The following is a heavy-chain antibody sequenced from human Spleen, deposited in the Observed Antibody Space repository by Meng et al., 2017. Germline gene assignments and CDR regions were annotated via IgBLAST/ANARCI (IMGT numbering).Heavy chain of an antibody. J-gene: IGHJ4*02. CDR2: IKQDGGEK. V-gene: IGHV3-7*01. CDR1: AFTFSSHW. Sequence: GESLKISCAASAFTFSSHWMTWVRQAPGKGLEWVANIKQDGGEKYYVDSVKGRFTISRDNAKKSLFLQMNSLRVEDTAVYYCARLPYSGYDNWGQGTLVTVSS. D-gene: IGHD5-12*01. CDR3: ARLPYSGYDN.